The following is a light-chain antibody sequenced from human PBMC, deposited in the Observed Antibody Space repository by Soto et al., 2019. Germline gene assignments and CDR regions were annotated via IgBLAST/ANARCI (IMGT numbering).Light chain of an antibody. J-gene: IGLJ2*01. CDR2: AVT. V-gene: IGLV2-8*01. CDR3: TSYGGRDDTI. Sequence: QSALTQPPSASGSLGQSVTISCTGTSSDVGAYDRVSWYQQHPGKPPKLIIYAVTDRTSGVPDRFSGSKSGNTASLTVSGLQAEDEADYYCTSYGGRDDTIFGGGNKLTVL. CDR1: SSDVGAYDR.